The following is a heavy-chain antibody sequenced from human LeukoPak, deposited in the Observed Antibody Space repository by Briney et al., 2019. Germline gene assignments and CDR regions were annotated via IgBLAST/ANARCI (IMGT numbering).Heavy chain of an antibody. V-gene: IGHV4-39*07. CDR2: IYYSGST. D-gene: IGHD6-13*01. Sequence: SETLSLTCTVSGGSISSSSYYWGWIRQPPGKGLEWIGSIYYSGSTYYNPSLKSRVTISVDRSKNQFSLKLSSVTAADTAVYYCARAKEAAAGTSYFDYWGQGTLVTVSS. CDR3: ARAKEAAAGTSYFDY. CDR1: GGSISSSSYY. J-gene: IGHJ4*02.